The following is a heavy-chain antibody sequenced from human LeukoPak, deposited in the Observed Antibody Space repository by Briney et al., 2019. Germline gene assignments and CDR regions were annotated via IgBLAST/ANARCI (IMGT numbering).Heavy chain of an antibody. Sequence: SETLSLTCTVSGGSISSYYWSWIRQPPGKGLKWIGYIYYSGSTNYNPSLKSRVTISVDTSKNQFSLKLSSVTAADTAVYYCARVKGSGSSPIDAFDIWGQGTMVTVSS. D-gene: IGHD3-10*01. V-gene: IGHV4-59*01. CDR1: GGSISSYY. CDR2: IYYSGST. J-gene: IGHJ3*02. CDR3: ARVKGSGSSPIDAFDI.